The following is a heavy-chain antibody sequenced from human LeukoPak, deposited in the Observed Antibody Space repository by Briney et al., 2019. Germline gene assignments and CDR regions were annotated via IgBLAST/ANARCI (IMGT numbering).Heavy chain of an antibody. V-gene: IGHV3-11*01. J-gene: IGHJ4*02. D-gene: IGHD3-10*01. CDR2: ISGGGSTI. Sequence: GGSLRLSCAASGFTFSNYAMSWVRQAPGKGLEWVSYISGGGSTIYYADSVKGRFTISRDNAKNSLYLQMNSLRAEDTAVYYCARGFGELYYFDYWGQGTLVTVSS. CDR1: GFTFSNYA. CDR3: ARGFGELYYFDY.